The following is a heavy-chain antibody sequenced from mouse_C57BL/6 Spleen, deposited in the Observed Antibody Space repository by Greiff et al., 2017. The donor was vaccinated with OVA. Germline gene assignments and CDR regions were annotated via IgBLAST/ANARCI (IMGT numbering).Heavy chain of an antibody. D-gene: IGHD1-1*01. V-gene: IGHV1-18*01. CDR1: GYTFTDYN. CDR3: ARRGPGIYYYGSSWFAY. CDR2: INPNNGGT. J-gene: IGHJ3*01. Sequence: EVQLQESGPELVKPGASVKIPCKASGYTFTDYNMDWVKQSHGKSLEWIGDINPNNGGTIYNQKFKGKATLTVDKSSSTAYMELRSLTSEDTAVYYCARRGPGIYYYGSSWFAYWGQGTLVTVSA.